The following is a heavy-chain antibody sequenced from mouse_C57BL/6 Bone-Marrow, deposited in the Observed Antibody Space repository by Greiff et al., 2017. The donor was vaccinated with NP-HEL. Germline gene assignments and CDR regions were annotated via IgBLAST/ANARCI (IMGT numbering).Heavy chain of an antibody. CDR3: TTRPAWFAY. V-gene: IGHV14-4*01. CDR1: GFNIKDDY. CDR2: IDPENGDT. Sequence: EVQLHQSGAELVRPGASVKLSCTASGFNIKDDYMHWVKQRPEQGLEWIGWIDPENGDTEYASKFQGKATITADTSSNTAYLQLSSLTSEDTAVYYCTTRPAWFAYWGQGTLVTVSA. J-gene: IGHJ3*01.